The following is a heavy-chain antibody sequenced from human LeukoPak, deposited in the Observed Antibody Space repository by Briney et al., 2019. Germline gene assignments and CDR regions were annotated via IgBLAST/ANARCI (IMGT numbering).Heavy chain of an antibody. CDR2: INPNSGGT. V-gene: IGHV1-2*02. J-gene: IGHJ5*02. D-gene: IGHD5-18*01. CDR1: GYTFTGYY. CDR3: ARGGAGGYSYGYGSWWFDP. Sequence: ASVKVSCKASGYTFTGYYMHWVRQAPGQGLEWMGWINPNSGGTNYAQKFQGRVTMTRDKSISTAYMELSRLRSDDTAVYYCARGGAGGYSYGYGSWWFDPWGQGTLVTVSS.